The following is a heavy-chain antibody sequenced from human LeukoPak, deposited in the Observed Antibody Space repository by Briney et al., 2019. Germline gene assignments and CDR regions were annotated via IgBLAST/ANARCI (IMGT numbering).Heavy chain of an antibody. CDR3: ATDLLAGGLKTFDP. J-gene: IGHJ5*02. CDR2: FDPEVGET. V-gene: IGHV1-24*01. CDR1: GNTLSEFS. Sequence: ASVKVSCKVTGNTLSEFSMHWVRQSPGKGLEWMGGFDPEVGETVYAQKFQGRVTMTEDTSTETAYMELSSLRSEDTAVYYCATDLLAGGLKTFDPWGQGTLVTVSS.